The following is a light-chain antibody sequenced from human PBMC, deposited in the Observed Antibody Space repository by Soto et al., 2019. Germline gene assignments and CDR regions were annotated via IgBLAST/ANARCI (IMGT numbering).Light chain of an antibody. V-gene: IGKV3-11*01. CDR3: QQRSSWPL. CDR1: QSVSTY. Sequence: EIVLTQSPATMSLSPGERATLFCRASQSVSTYLAWYQQKPGQAPRLLIYDASNRATGVPARFSGSGSGTDFTLTISTLEPEDFAIYYCQQRSSWPLFGGGTKVEIK. J-gene: IGKJ4*01. CDR2: DAS.